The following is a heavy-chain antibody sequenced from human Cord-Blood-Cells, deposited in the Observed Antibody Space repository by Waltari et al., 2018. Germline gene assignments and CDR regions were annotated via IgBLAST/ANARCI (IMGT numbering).Heavy chain of an antibody. CDR2: IYSGGST. D-gene: IGHD5-12*01. V-gene: IGHV3-66*01. CDR3: ARDWNTKSGYDNYYYGMDV. J-gene: IGHJ6*02. CDR1: GFTVSSNY. Sequence: EVQLVESGGGLVQPGGSLRLSCAASGFTVSSNYMSWVRQAPGKGLEWVSVIYSGGSTYYADSVKGRFTISRDNSKNTLYLQMNSLRAEDTAVYYCARDWNTKSGYDNYYYGMDVWGQGTTV.